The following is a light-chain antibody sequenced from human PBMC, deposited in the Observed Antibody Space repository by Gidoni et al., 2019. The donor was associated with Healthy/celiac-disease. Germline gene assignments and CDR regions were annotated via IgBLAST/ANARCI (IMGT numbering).Light chain of an antibody. V-gene: IGKV3-11*01. CDR1: QSVSSY. CDR3: QQRSNWPPLLT. CDR2: DAS. Sequence: EIVLTQSPATLSLSPGERATLSCSASQSVSSYLAWYQQKPGQAPRLLIYDASNRATGIPARFSGSGSGTDFTLTISSREPEDSAVYYCQQRSNWPPLLTFGGGTKVEIK. J-gene: IGKJ4*01.